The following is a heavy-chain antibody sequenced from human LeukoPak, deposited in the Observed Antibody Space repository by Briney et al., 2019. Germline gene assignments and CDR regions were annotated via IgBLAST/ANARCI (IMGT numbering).Heavy chain of an antibody. V-gene: IGHV1-46*01. CDR3: ARGQTLGAYDIVTGWPYGMDV. Sequence: ASEKVSCKASGYTFTIYYMHWVRQAPGQGLEWMGIINPSGGSTSYAQKFQGRVAMTRDTSTSTVYMELNSLRSDDTAVYYCARGQTLGAYDIVTGWPYGMDVWGKGTTVTVSS. CDR2: INPSGGST. CDR1: GYTFTIYY. D-gene: IGHD3-9*01. J-gene: IGHJ6*04.